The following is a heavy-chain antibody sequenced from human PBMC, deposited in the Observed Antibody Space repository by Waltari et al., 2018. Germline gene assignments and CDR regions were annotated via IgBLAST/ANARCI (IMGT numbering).Heavy chain of an antibody. CDR1: GYTFTSYG. V-gene: IGHV1-18*01. Sequence: QVQLVQSGNEVKKPGASVKVSCKASGYTFTSYGISWVRQAPGQGLEWMGWISVFNGHKNYAQRLQGRVSMTADTSTSTSYMELRSLISDDTAVYYCARVPHRSTGWLQAPYNFDFWGQGTLVTVSS. J-gene: IGHJ4*02. D-gene: IGHD6-19*01. CDR2: ISVFNGHK. CDR3: ARVPHRSTGWLQAPYNFDF.